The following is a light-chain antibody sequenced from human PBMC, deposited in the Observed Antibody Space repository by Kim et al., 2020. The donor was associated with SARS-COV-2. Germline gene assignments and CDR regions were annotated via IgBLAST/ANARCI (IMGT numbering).Light chain of an antibody. CDR1: TSDVGGYNY. V-gene: IGLV2-14*03. CDR3: NSYTTSSTRV. J-gene: IGLJ3*02. CDR2: GVN. Sequence: QSALTQPASVSGSPGQSIAISCTGTTSDVGGYNYVSWYQRHPGKAPKLIIYGVNNRHSGVSDRFSGSKSGSTASLTIAVLQADDEAYYYCNSYTTSSTRVFGGGTQLTVL.